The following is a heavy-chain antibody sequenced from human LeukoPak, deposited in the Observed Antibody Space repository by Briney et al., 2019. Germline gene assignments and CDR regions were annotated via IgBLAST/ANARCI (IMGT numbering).Heavy chain of an antibody. V-gene: IGHV3-23*01. CDR3: GTTIKGRAGLDV. CDR2: IRGSDGYR. D-gene: IGHD1-1*01. Sequence: AGGSLRLSCAASGFTFNSYAMSWVRQAPGKGLEWVSTIRGSDGYRYYADSVKGRFTISRDNSKNTLYLQMNSLKTEDTAVYYCGTTIKGRAGLDVWGQGTTVTVSS. CDR1: GFTFNSYA. J-gene: IGHJ6*02.